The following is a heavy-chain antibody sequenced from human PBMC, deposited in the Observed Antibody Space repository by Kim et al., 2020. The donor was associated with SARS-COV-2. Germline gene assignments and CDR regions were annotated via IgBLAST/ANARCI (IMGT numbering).Heavy chain of an antibody. CDR2: IYYSGST. J-gene: IGHJ4*02. Sequence: SETLSLTCTVSGGSISSYYWSWIRQPPGKGLEWIGYIYYSGSTNYNPSLKSRVTISVDTSKNQFSLKLSSVTAADTAVYYCARGGVDDGSGINYWGQGTLVTVSS. CDR1: GGSISSYY. D-gene: IGHD3-10*01. V-gene: IGHV4-59*01. CDR3: ARGGVDDGSGINY.